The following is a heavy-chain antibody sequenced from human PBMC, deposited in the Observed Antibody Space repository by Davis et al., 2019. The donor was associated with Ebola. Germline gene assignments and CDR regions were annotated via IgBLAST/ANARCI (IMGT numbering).Heavy chain of an antibody. D-gene: IGHD6-19*01. CDR3: ARDIAVAGTIGFDY. CDR1: GFSFSSHV. Sequence: GESLKISCAASGFSFSSHVMRWVRQAPGKGLEWVANIKQDGSEKYYVDSVKGRFTISRDNAKNTLYLQMNSLRPEDTAVYYCARDIAVAGTIGFDYWGQGTLVTVSS. CDR2: IKQDGSEK. J-gene: IGHJ4*02. V-gene: IGHV3-7*01.